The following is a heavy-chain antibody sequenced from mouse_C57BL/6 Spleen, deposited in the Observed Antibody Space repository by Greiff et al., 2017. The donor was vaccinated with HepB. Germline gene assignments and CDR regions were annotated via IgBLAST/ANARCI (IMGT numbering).Heavy chain of an antibody. J-gene: IGHJ2*01. CDR2: SRNKANDYTT. Sequence: EVQLVESGGGLVQSGRSLRLSCATSGFTFSDFYMEWVRQAPGKGLEWIAASRNKANDYTTEYSASVKGRFIVSRDTSQSILYLQMNALRAEDTAIYYCARDARNGYDGFDYWGQGTTLTVSS. CDR1: GFTFSDFY. CDR3: ARDARNGYDGFDY. D-gene: IGHD2-2*01. V-gene: IGHV7-1*01.